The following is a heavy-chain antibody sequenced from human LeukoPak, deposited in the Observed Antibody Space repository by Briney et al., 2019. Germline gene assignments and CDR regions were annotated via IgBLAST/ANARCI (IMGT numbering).Heavy chain of an antibody. CDR2: MNPNSGNT. CDR3: ARDSSGYYKNWFDP. J-gene: IGHJ5*02. V-gene: IGHV1-8*01. CDR1: GYTFTSYD. Sequence: ASVKVSCKASGYTFTSYDINWVRQATGQGLEWMGWMNPNSGNTGYAQKFQGRVTMTRNTSISTAYMELSSLRSEDTAVYYCARDSSGYYKNWFDPWGQGTLATVSS. D-gene: IGHD3-22*01.